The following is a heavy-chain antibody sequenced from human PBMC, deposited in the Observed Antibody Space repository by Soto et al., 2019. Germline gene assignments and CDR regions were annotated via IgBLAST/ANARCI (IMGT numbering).Heavy chain of an antibody. V-gene: IGHV1-18*04. Sequence: ASVKVSCKASGYHFTSYGISWVRQAPGQGLEWMGWMSAYNGNTNYSQKLQGRVTMTTDTSTSTAYMELRSLRSDDTAVYYCARDQPGELVFDYWGQGTLVTVSS. J-gene: IGHJ4*02. D-gene: IGHD1-26*01. CDR2: MSAYNGNT. CDR1: GYHFTSYG. CDR3: ARDQPGELVFDY.